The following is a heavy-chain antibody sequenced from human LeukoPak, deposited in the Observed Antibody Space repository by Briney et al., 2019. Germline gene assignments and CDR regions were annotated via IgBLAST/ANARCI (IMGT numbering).Heavy chain of an antibody. V-gene: IGHV1-69*13. CDR1: GNSISNYA. D-gene: IGHD3-16*01. Sequence: ASVKFSCKASGNSISNYAVSWVRQAPGQGFEWMGGIIPIFGTADYAQKFQGRVTITADQSTSTTYMALSSLKSEDTATYYCTTRACHAGGCSSSFYYYYGLHFWGQGTTVSVSS. CDR3: TTRACHAGGCSSSFYYYYGLHF. CDR2: IIPIFGTA. J-gene: IGHJ6*02.